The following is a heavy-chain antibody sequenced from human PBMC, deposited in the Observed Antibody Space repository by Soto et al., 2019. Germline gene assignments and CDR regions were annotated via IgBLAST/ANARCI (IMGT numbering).Heavy chain of an antibody. Sequence: PGGSLRLSCAASGFTFSSYAMSWVRQAPGKGLEWVSAISGSGGSTYYADSVKGRFTISRDNSKNTLYLQMNSLRAEDTAVYYCAKDRSGLGYSGYDLVAVADFFDYWGQGTLVTVSS. V-gene: IGHV3-23*01. CDR3: AKDRSGLGYSGYDLVAVADFFDY. D-gene: IGHD5-12*01. J-gene: IGHJ4*02. CDR1: GFTFSSYA. CDR2: ISGSGGST.